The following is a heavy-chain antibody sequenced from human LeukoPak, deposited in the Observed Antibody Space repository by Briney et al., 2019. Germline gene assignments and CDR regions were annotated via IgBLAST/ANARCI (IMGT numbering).Heavy chain of an antibody. Sequence: SETLSLTCTVSGDSTFSYYWNWIRQPPGKGLEWIGYIYSNGITSYNPSLRSRGTISIATSKNQFPLRLRSVTAADTAIYYCARRAYYDSSGYYPASGYFALWGRGTLVTVSS. CDR2: IYSNGIT. D-gene: IGHD3-22*01. J-gene: IGHJ2*01. CDR1: GDSTFSYY. V-gene: IGHV4-4*08. CDR3: ARRAYYDSSGYYPASGYFAL.